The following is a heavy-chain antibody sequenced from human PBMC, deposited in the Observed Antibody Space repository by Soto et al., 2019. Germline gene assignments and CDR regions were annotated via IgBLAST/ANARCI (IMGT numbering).Heavy chain of an antibody. J-gene: IGHJ3*02. V-gene: IGHV4-59*12. CDR1: GGSISSYY. CDR2: IYYSGST. Sequence: SETLSLTCTVSGGSISSYYWSWIRQPPGKGLEWIGYIYYSGSTNYNPSLKSRVTISVDTSKNQFSLKLSSVTAADTAVYYCARERDDAFDIWGQGTMVTVSS. CDR3: ARERDDAFDI.